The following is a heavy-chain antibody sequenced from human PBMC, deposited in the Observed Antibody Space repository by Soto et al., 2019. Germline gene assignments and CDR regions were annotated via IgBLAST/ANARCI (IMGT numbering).Heavy chain of an antibody. J-gene: IGHJ6*04. CDR3: TGDVSAGGADV. CDR2: IHWIRGDT. V-gene: IGHV3-9*01. D-gene: IGHD3-16*01. Sequence: EMQLVESGGGLVQPGRSLRLSCTASGFTFNGHAMHWVRQAPGKGLEWVSGIHWIRGDTGYADSVKGRFTISKDNAKNCLYLQMSSLRADDTALYYCTGDVSAGGADVWGKGTTVIVSS. CDR1: GFTFNGHA.